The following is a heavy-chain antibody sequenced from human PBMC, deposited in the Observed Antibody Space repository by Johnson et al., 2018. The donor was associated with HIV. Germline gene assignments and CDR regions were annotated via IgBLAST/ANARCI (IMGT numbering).Heavy chain of an antibody. J-gene: IGHJ3*02. V-gene: IGHV3-33*01. Sequence: QVQLVESGGGVVQPGRSLRLSCAASGFTFSNYGMHWVRQAPGKGLEWVAVIWYDGSNKYYADSVKGRFTISRDNSKNTLYLQMDSLRAEDSALYYCARGRKDIEAADGLDNDAFDIWGQGTMFTVSS. D-gene: IGHD6-13*01. CDR1: GFTFSNYG. CDR2: IWYDGSNK. CDR3: ARGRKDIEAADGLDNDAFDI.